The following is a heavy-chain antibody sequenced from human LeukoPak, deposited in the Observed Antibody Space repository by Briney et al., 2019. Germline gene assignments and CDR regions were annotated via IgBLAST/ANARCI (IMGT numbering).Heavy chain of an antibody. Sequence: GGSLRLSCAASGFTFSSYAMHWVRQAPGKGLEWVAVISYDGSNKYYADSVKGRFTISRDNSKNTLYLQMNSLRAEDTAVYYCARDTPSSDYYFDCWGQGTLVTVSS. CDR1: GFTFSSYA. CDR2: ISYDGSNK. V-gene: IGHV3-30*01. D-gene: IGHD3-22*01. CDR3: ARDTPSSDYYFDC. J-gene: IGHJ4*02.